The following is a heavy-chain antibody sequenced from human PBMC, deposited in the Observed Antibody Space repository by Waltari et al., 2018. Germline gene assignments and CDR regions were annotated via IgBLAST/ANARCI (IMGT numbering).Heavy chain of an antibody. V-gene: IGHV4-39*01. J-gene: IGHJ4*02. CDR1: GGSISSSSYY. Sequence: QLQLQESGPGLVKPSETLSLTCTVSGGSISSSSYYWGWIRQPPGTGLEWIGSIYYSGSTYYNPSLKSRVTISVDTSKNQFSLKLSSVTAADTAVYYCARRGTYYDFWSGPPEGYFDYWGQGTLVTVSS. CDR2: IYYSGST. D-gene: IGHD3-3*01. CDR3: ARRGTYYDFWSGPPEGYFDY.